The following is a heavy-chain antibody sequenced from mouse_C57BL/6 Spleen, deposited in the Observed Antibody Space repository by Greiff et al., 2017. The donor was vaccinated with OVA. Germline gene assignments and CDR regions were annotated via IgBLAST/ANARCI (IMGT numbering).Heavy chain of an antibody. CDR1: GYTFTSYW. D-gene: IGHD3-2*02. V-gene: IGHV1-52*01. CDR3: ARQGAQATPFDY. Sequence: VQLQQPGAELVRPGSSVKLSCKASGYTFTSYWMHWVKQRPIQGLEWIGNIDPSDSETHYNQKFKDKATLTVDKSSSTAYMQLSSLTSEDSAVYYCARQGAQATPFDYWGKGTTLTVSS. CDR2: IDPSDSET. J-gene: IGHJ2*01.